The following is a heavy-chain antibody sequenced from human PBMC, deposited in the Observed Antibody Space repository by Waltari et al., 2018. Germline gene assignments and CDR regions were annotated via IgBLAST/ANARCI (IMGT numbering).Heavy chain of an antibody. CDR1: GGSISSYY. V-gene: IGHV4-59*01. D-gene: IGHD4-17*01. CDR3: ARGGYGDYGYGY. Sequence: QVQLQESGPGLVKPSETLSLTCTVSGGSISSYYWSWIRQPPGKGLEWIGYIYYSGSTNYNPSLKSRVTISVDTSKNQFSLKLSSVTAADTAVYYCARGGYGDYGYGYWGQGTLVTVSS. CDR2: IYYSGST. J-gene: IGHJ4*02.